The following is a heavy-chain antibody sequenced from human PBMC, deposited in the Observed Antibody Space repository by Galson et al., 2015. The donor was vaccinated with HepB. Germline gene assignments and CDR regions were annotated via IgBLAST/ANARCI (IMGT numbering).Heavy chain of an antibody. Sequence: TLSLTCTVSGDSIISNGYYWNWIRQSPGKGLEWIGSISYGGTTSYNPSLRSRLTISIDTSKSQFSLKLNSVTAADTAVYYCARLYSSTWWIYYFDSWGQGTLVTVSS. CDR1: GDSIISNGYY. CDR3: ARLYSSTWWIYYFDS. D-gene: IGHD6-13*01. CDR2: ISYGGTT. V-gene: IGHV4-39*01. J-gene: IGHJ4*02.